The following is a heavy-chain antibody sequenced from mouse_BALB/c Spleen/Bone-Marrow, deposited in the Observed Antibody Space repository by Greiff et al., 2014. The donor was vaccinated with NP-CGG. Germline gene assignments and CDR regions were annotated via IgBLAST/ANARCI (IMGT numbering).Heavy chain of an antibody. V-gene: IGHV1S81*02. CDR3: TTSRGYNWFAY. D-gene: IGHD2-2*01. J-gene: IGHJ3*01. CDR2: INPSNGGA. CDR1: GYTFTNYY. Sequence: VQLQQSGAELVKPGASVKLSCKASGYTFTNYYMYWVKQRPGQGLEWIGEINPSNGGADFNEKFKIKATLTVDKSSSTAYMQLSSLTSEDSAVYYCTTSRGYNWFAYWGQGTLVTVSA.